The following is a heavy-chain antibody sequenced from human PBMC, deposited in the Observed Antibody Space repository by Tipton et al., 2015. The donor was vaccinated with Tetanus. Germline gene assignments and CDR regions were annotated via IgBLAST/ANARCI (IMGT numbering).Heavy chain of an antibody. CDR1: KFSFSRHS. Sequence: SLRLSCAASKFSFSRHSMNWVRQAPGKGLEWVSSISSGSTYIYYADSVKGRFTISRDNAKNSLYLQMNSLSADDTAVYYCGKQNGGRWVVDHWGQGTLVTVSS. V-gene: IGHV3-21*04. CDR2: ISSGSTYI. D-gene: IGHD4-23*01. CDR3: GKQNGGRWVVDH. J-gene: IGHJ4*02.